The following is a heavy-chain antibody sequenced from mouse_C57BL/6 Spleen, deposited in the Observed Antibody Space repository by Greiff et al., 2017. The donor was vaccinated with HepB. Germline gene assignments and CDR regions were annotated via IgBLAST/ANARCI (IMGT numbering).Heavy chain of an antibody. Sequence: DVKLVESGPGLVKPSQSLSLTCSVTGYSITSGYYWNWIRQFPGNKLEWMGYISYDGSNNYNPSLKNRISITRDTSKNQFFLKLNSVTTEDTATYYCAREENPAWFAYWGQGTLVTVSA. V-gene: IGHV3-6*01. CDR3: AREENPAWFAY. CDR2: ISYDGSN. CDR1: GYSITSGYY. J-gene: IGHJ3*01.